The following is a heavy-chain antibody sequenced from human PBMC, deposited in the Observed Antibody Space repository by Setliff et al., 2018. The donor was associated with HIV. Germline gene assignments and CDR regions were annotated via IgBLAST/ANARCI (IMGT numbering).Heavy chain of an antibody. D-gene: IGHD3-22*01. V-gene: IGHV1-18*01. CDR1: GYSFINYG. CDR3: ATGGVGEEYSDSSTWGLNAMDV. Sequence: ASVKVSCKASGYSFINYGISWVRQAPGQGPEWMGWISPYTGNTDYAPRLLGRVTMTTDTSTSTAYLELRSLTSDDTAVYYCATGGVGEEYSDSSTWGLNAMDVWGQGTTVTVSS. CDR2: ISPYTGNT. J-gene: IGHJ6*02.